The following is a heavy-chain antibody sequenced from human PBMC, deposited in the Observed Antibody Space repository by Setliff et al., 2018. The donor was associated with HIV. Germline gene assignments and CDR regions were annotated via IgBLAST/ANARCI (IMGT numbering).Heavy chain of an antibody. Sequence: SVKVSCKASGGTFSSYAITWVRQAPGQGLEWMGRIIPIFGSANYAQKFQGRVTITADESTSTAYMELSSLRSEDTAVYYCARSVSYSSGWWNDYWGQGTLVTVSS. J-gene: IGHJ4*02. CDR3: ARSVSYSSGWWNDY. D-gene: IGHD6-19*01. CDR2: IIPIFGSA. V-gene: IGHV1-69*13. CDR1: GGTFSSYA.